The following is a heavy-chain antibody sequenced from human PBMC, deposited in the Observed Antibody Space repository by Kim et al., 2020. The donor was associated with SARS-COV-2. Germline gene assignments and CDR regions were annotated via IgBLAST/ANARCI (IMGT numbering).Heavy chain of an antibody. CDR3: ARKYYDFWSGYASWATFDV. CDR2: ISSSGSSV. CDR1: GFTFSSYE. D-gene: IGHD3-3*01. Sequence: GGSLRLSCAASGFTFSSYEMNWVRQAPGKGLEWVSYISSSGSSVHYADSVKGRFTIYRDYAKNSLYLQMNNLRTDDTAVYYCARKYYDFWSGYASWATFDVWGQGTMVTVSS. V-gene: IGHV3-48*03. J-gene: IGHJ3*01.